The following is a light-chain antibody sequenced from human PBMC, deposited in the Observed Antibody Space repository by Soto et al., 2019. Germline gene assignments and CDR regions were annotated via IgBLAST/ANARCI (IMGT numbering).Light chain of an antibody. V-gene: IGKV3D-15*01. CDR2: GAS. J-gene: IGKJ1*01. CDR3: QQYDNWPWT. CDR1: QRLTSN. Sequence: EIVMTQSPATLSVSPGEGVTLSCRASQRLTSNLAWYQQRPGQAPSLLIYGASIRATGIPAMFSGIGTGTDFTLTISSLQSEDFAVYYCQQYDNWPWTFGQGTKVEIK.